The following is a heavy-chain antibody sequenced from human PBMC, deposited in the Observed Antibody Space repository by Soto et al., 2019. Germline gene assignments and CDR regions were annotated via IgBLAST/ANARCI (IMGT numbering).Heavy chain of an antibody. J-gene: IGHJ3*01. V-gene: IGHV3-21*06. CDR2: ISTSSIEI. D-gene: IGHD4-17*01. Sequence: EVQLVESGGGLVMPEESLRLSCAASGFTFIGYNMKWVRQAPGKGLEWVASISTSSIEIFYSDLVRGRFTIFRDNARYSLYLQMNSLRAEDTAVYYCATIGDHDGFDVWGQGTTVTVSS. CDR3: ATIGDHDGFDV. CDR1: GFTFIGYN.